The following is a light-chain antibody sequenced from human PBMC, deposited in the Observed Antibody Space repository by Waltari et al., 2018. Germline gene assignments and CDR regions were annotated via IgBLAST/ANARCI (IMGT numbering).Light chain of an antibody. V-gene: IGLV2-23*03. CDR3: CSYAGSSTFGGV. J-gene: IGLJ2*01. CDR1: TSVVGGNNL. Sequence: QPALPHPAPVSGSLGQSTTIPSPGTTSVVGGNNLFSGYQQHPGKAPKLMIYEGSKRPSGVSNRFSGSKSGNTASLTISGLQAEDEADYYCCSYAGSSTFGGVFGGGTKLTVL. CDR2: EGS.